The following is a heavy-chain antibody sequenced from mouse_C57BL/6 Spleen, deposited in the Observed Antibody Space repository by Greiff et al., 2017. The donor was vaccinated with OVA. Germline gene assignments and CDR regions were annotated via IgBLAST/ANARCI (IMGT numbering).Heavy chain of an antibody. Sequence: QVQLKQPGAELVKPGASVKLSCKASGYTFTSYWMHWVKQRPGQGLEWIGMIHPNSGSTNYNEKFKSKATLTVDKSSSTAYMQLSSLTSEDSAVYYCAREGLNGGHDYWGQGTTLTVSS. CDR1: GYTFTSYW. V-gene: IGHV1-64*01. CDR3: AREGLNGGHDY. CDR2: IHPNSGST. D-gene: IGHD1-2*01. J-gene: IGHJ2*01.